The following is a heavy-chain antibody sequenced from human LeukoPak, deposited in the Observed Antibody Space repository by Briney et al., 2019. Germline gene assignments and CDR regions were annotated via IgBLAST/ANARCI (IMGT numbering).Heavy chain of an antibody. CDR3: ARDGSSGPGWFDP. CDR1: GGSISSYY. J-gene: IGHJ5*02. Sequence: PSETLSLTCTVSGGSISSYYWSWIRQPPGKGLEWIGYFYYSGSTNYNPSLKSRVTISGDTSKNQFSLKLSSVTAADTAVYYCARDGSSGPGWFDPWGQGTLVTVSS. V-gene: IGHV4-59*12. D-gene: IGHD6-19*01. CDR2: FYYSGST.